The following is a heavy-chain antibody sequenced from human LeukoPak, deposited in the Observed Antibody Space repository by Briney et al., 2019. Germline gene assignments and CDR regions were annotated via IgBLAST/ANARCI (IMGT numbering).Heavy chain of an antibody. CDR1: GFTFDEYA. V-gene: IGHV3-43D*03. Sequence: GGSLRLSCAASGFTFDEYAMHWVRQAPGKGLEWVSLISWDGGSTYYADSVKGRFTISRDNSKNSLYLQMNSLRVEDTALYYCAKDPVGYGGNYFDYWGQGTLVTVSS. D-gene: IGHD4-23*01. CDR3: AKDPVGYGGNYFDY. J-gene: IGHJ4*02. CDR2: ISWDGGST.